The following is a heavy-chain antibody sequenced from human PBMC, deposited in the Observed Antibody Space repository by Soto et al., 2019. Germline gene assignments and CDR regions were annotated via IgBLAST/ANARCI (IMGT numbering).Heavy chain of an antibody. CDR3: TTTETDMSFFDY. CDR2: IKSKTDGGTT. Sequence: PGGSLRLSCAASGFTFSDAWMSWVRQAPGKGLEWVGRIKSKTDGGTTDYAAPVKGRFTISRDDSKNTLYLQMNSLKTEDTAVYYCTTTETDMSFFDYWGQGTLVTVSS. V-gene: IGHV3-15*01. CDR1: GFTFSDAW. D-gene: IGHD2-21*02. J-gene: IGHJ4*02.